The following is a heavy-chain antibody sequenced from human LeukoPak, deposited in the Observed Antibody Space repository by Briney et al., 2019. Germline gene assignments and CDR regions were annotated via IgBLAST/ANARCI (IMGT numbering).Heavy chain of an antibody. CDR3: ARHSSSTVTTPRPENWFDP. CDR2: IYYSGST. Sequence: SETLSLTCTVSGYSISSGYYWGWIRQPPGKGLEWIGSIYYSGSTYYNPSLKSRVTISVDTSKNQFSLKLSSVTAADTAVYYCARHSSSTVTTPRPENWFDPWGQGTLVTVSS. V-gene: IGHV4-38-2*02. CDR1: GYSISSGYY. J-gene: IGHJ5*02. D-gene: IGHD4-17*01.